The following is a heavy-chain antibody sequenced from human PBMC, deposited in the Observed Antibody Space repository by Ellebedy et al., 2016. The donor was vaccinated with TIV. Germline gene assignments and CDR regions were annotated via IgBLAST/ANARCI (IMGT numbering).Heavy chain of an antibody. CDR3: ARGRSGSYYSWYFDL. J-gene: IGHJ2*01. V-gene: IGHV1-69*06. CDR2: IIPIFGTP. CDR1: GGTFSSYS. Sequence: AASVKVSCKASGGTFSSYSMIWVRQAPGQGLEWMGGIIPIFGTPDYAQSFQGRVTITADTSTSTAYMELSSLRSEDTAVYYCARGRSGSYYSWYFDLWGRGTLVTASS. D-gene: IGHD1-26*01.